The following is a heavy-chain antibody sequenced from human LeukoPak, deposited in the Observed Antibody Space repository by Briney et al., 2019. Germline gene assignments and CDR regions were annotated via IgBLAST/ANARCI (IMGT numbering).Heavy chain of an antibody. CDR2: ISAYNGNT. D-gene: IGHD3-10*01. CDR3: VWIGYTSMVRGVTPEGIDY. J-gene: IGHJ4*02. Sequence: GASVKVSCKASGYTFTSYGISWVRQAPGQGLEWMGWISAYNGNTNYAQKLQGRVTMTTDTSTSTAYMELRSLRSDDTAVYYCVWIGYTSMVRGVTPEGIDYWGQGTLVTVSS. CDR1: GYTFTSYG. V-gene: IGHV1-18*01.